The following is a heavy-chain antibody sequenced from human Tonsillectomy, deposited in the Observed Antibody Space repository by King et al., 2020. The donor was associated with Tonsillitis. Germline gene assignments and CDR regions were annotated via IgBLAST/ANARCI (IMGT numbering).Heavy chain of an antibody. V-gene: IGHV1-69*09. J-gene: IGHJ2*01. CDR2: IIPILGIA. Sequence: QLVQSGAEVKKPGSSVKVSCKASGGTFSSYAISWVRQAPGQGLEWMGRIIPILGIANYAQKFQGRVTITADKSTSTAYMELSSLRSEDTAVYYCATDTGGRHANWYFDLWGRGTLVTVSS. D-gene: IGHD2-8*02. CDR1: GGTFSSYA. CDR3: ATDTGGRHANWYFDL.